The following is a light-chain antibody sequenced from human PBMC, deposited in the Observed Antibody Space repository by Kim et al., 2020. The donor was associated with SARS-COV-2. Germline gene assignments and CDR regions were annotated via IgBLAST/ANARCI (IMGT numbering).Light chain of an antibody. J-gene: IGLJ1*01. CDR2: DNY. CDR1: HSSIGNNY. CDR3: GTWDSSLSSYV. Sequence: GQRLTSSSSGRHSSIGNNYVSWYQQLPGTAPKLLIYDNYRRPSGIPDRFSGSKSGTSATLGITGLQTGDEADYYCGTWDSSLSSYVFGTGTKVTVL. V-gene: IGLV1-51*01.